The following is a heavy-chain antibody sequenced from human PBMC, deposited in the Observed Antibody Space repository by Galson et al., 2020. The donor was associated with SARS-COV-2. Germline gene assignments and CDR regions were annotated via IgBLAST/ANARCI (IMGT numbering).Heavy chain of an antibody. CDR3: ARDHYYGSGSYLGWTTFDY. V-gene: IGHV3-30-3*01. Sequence: TGGSLRLSCAASGFTFSSYAMHWVRQAPGKGLEWVAVISYDGSNKYYADSVKGRFTISRDNSKNTLYLQMNSLRAEDTAVYYCARDHYYGSGSYLGWTTFDYWGQGTLVTVSS. D-gene: IGHD3-10*01. CDR1: GFTFSSYA. J-gene: IGHJ4*02. CDR2: ISYDGSNK.